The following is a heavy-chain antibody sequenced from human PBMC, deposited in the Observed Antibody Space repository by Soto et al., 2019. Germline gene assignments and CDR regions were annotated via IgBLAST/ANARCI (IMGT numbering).Heavy chain of an antibody. CDR3: ATGSGSLGYYGMDV. D-gene: IGHD3-10*01. Sequence: ASVKVSCKVSGYTLTELSMHWVRQAPGKGLEWMGGFDPEDGETIYAQKFQGRVTMTEDISTDTAYMELSSLRSEDTAVYYCATGSGSLGYYGMDVWGQGTTVTVSS. J-gene: IGHJ6*02. V-gene: IGHV1-24*01. CDR1: GYTLTELS. CDR2: FDPEDGET.